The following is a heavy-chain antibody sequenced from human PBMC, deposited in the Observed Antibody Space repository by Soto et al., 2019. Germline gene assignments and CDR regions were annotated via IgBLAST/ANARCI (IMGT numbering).Heavy chain of an antibody. CDR3: VRGRSFDFASTPPPTFGT. V-gene: IGHV3-13*01. D-gene: IGHD3-9*01. CDR2: IGTLGDT. CDR1: GFILSTHD. J-gene: IGHJ5*02. Sequence: QLVASGGGLVQPGGSLRLSCVASGFILSTHDLHWVRDTPGEGLEWVSGIGTLGDTFYGASVKGRFTTSRENAKNSLYLQMNSLTVGDTAVYYCVRGRSFDFASTPPPTFGTWGQGTLVTVSS.